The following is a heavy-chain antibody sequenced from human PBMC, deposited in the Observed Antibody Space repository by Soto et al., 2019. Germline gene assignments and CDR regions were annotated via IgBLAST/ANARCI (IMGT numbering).Heavy chain of an antibody. J-gene: IGHJ4*02. Sequence: SETLSLTCAVSGGSISSGGYSWSWIRQPPGKGLEWIGYIYHSGSTYYNPSLKSRVTISVDRSKNQFSLKLSSVTAADTAVYYCARQPYDTSDYFDYWGQGTLVTVSS. CDR2: IYHSGST. V-gene: IGHV4-30-2*01. D-gene: IGHD3-22*01. CDR1: GGSISSGGYS. CDR3: ARQPYDTSDYFDY.